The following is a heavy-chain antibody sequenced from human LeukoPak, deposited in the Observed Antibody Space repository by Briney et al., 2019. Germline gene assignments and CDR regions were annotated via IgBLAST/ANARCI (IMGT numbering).Heavy chain of an antibody. CDR3: SKQVDFDPADAFDV. J-gene: IGHJ3*01. CDR1: GFAFGSYA. D-gene: IGHD3-9*01. CDR2: ISGSDDST. V-gene: IGHV3-23*01. Sequence: GGSLRLSCAASGFAFGSYAIGWVRQAPGKGLEWVSAISGSDDSTYYADSVKGRFTTSRDKSKNTLYLQMNSLRAEDTAVYYCSKQVDFDPADAFDVWGQGTLVTVSS.